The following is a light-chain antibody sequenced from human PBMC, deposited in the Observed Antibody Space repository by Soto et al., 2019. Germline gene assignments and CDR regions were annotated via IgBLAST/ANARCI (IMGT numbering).Light chain of an antibody. J-gene: IGLJ1*01. CDR2: EVS. Sequence: QSALTQPASVSGSPGQSITISCTGTSGDIGAYNYVCWYQHQSGKAPKLIIYEVSYRPSGVSNRFSCSKSGNTASLTISGLQAEDEADYYCSSFTTSRAYVFGLGTKVTVL. V-gene: IGLV2-14*01. CDR1: SGDIGAYNY. CDR3: SSFTTSRAYV.